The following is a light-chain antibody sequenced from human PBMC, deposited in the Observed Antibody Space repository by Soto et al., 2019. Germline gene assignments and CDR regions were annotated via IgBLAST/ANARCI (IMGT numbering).Light chain of an antibody. CDR3: LEAVTAPPA. Sequence: DIVMTQPPLSLPVTPGEPASISCRSSQSLLHLNGNNYSDWYLLKPGQPPPLLVYLGSNRASGVRASFSGRGWGTDLSRKISSVEAEDVGGEYCLEAVTAPPACGQGTTVEI. V-gene: IGKV2-28*01. CDR1: QSLLHLNGNNY. J-gene: IGKJ1*01. CDR2: LGS.